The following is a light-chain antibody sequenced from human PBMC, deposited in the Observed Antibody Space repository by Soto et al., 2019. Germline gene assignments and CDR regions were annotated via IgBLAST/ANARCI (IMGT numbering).Light chain of an antibody. CDR3: QKRSNWPIN. CDR1: QSVSSN. Sequence: EIVMTQSPATLSVSPGERATLSCSASQSVSSNLAWYQQKPGQAPRLLIYGASTRATGIPARFSGSGSGTDFTLTISSLEPEDFAVYYCQKRSNWPINFGQGTRLEIK. CDR2: GAS. J-gene: IGKJ5*01. V-gene: IGKV3-15*01.